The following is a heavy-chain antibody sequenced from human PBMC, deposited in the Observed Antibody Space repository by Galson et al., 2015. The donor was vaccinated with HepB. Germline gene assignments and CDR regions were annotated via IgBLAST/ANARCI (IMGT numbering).Heavy chain of an antibody. V-gene: IGHV1-46*03. Sequence: SVKVSCKTSGYTFTSYYMHWVRQAPGQGLEWMGIINPSGGSTSYAQKFQGRVTMTRDTSTSTVYMELSSLRSEDTAVYYCARDPLHYYGMDVWGQGTTVTVSS. CDR3: ARDPLHYYGMDV. CDR2: INPSGGST. CDR1: GYTFTSYY. J-gene: IGHJ6*02.